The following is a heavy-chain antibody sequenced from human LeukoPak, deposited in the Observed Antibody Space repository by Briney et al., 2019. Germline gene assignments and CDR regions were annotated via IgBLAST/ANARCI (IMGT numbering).Heavy chain of an antibody. V-gene: IGHV3-30*04. D-gene: IGHD3-10*01. Sequence: GGSLRLSCAASGFTGFTFSNYAIHWVRQAPGKGLQWVTVISDDGSKKYYADSVKGRFTISRDNSKNTVYLQMNSLRVEDTAVYYCARGGTYYFASGSFQGYYFDNWGQGTLVTVSS. CDR1: GFTGFTFSNYA. J-gene: IGHJ4*02. CDR2: ISDDGSKK. CDR3: ARGGTYYFASGSFQGYYFDN.